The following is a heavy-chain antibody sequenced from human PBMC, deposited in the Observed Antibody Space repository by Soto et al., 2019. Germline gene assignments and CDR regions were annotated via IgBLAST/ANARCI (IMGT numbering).Heavy chain of an antibody. CDR3: ATRTGYSSGWSEFDY. Sequence: QLQLQESGPGLVKPSETLSLTCTVSGGSISSSSYYWGWIHQPPGKGLEWIGSIYYSGSTYYNPSLTSRVTISVDTSKNQFSLKLSSVTAADTAVYYCATRTGYSSGWSEFDYWGQGTLVTVSS. D-gene: IGHD6-19*01. CDR2: IYYSGST. V-gene: IGHV4-39*01. CDR1: GGSISSSSYY. J-gene: IGHJ4*02.